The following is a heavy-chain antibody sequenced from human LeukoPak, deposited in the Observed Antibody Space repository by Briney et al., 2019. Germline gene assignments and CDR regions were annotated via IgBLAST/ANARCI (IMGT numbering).Heavy chain of an antibody. CDR1: GFTFDDYA. J-gene: IGHJ4*02. D-gene: IGHD2-2*01. CDR2: ISWNSGSI. V-gene: IGHV3-9*01. Sequence: GGSLRLSCAASGFTFDDYAMHWVRHAPGKGLEWVSGISWNSGSIGYADSVKGRFTISRDNAKNSLYLQMNSLRAEDTAVYYCARSIVVVPAAMGYWGQGTLVTVSS. CDR3: ARSIVVVPAAMGY.